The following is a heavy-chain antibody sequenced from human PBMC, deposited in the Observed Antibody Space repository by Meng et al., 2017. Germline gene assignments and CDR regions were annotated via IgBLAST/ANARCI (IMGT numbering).Heavy chain of an antibody. J-gene: IGHJ5*02. Sequence: QLQLQESGPGLVKPSETLSLTCTVSGGSISSSSYYWGWIRQPPGKGLEWIGSIYYSGSTYYNPSLKSRVTISVDTSKNQFSLKLSSVTAADTAVYYCARDFTAVVVAARWGWFDPWGQGTLVTVSS. CDR1: GGSISSSSYY. CDR3: ARDFTAVVVAARWGWFDP. V-gene: IGHV4-39*07. D-gene: IGHD2-15*01. CDR2: IYYSGST.